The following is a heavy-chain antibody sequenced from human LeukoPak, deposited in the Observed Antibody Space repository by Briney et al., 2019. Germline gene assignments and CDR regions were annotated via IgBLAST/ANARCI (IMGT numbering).Heavy chain of an antibody. J-gene: IGHJ4*02. D-gene: IGHD5-12*01. V-gene: IGHV4-34*01. Sequence: PSETLSLTCAVYGGSFSGYYWSWIRQPPGKGLEWIGEINHSGSTNYNPSLKSRVTISVDTSKNQFSLKLSSVTAADTAVYYCARAPDIVATIWFDYWGQGTLVTVSS. CDR3: ARAPDIVATIWFDY. CDR1: GGSFSGYY. CDR2: INHSGST.